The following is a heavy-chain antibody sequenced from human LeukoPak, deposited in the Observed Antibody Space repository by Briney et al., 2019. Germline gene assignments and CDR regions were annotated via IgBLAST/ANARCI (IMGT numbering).Heavy chain of an antibody. Sequence: GASVKVSCKASGYTFTGYYMHWVRQAPGQGLEWMGWINPNSGGTNYAQKFQGWVTMTRDTSISTAYMELSRLRSDDTAVYYCARVRAAAAGTWYYFDYWGQGTLVTVSS. CDR2: INPNSGGT. V-gene: IGHV1-2*04. J-gene: IGHJ4*02. CDR1: GYTFTGYY. D-gene: IGHD6-13*01. CDR3: ARVRAAAAGTWYYFDY.